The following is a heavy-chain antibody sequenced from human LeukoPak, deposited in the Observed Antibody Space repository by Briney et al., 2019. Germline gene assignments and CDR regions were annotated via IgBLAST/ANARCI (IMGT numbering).Heavy chain of an antibody. CDR3: ARSNGCLNY. Sequence: GGSLRLSCAASGFNFNTYSMNWVRQAPGKGLEWLSYIVGSSSTIYYADSVKGRFTISRDNAKNSLYLQLNSLRAEDTAVYYCARSNGCLNYWGQGTLVTVSS. J-gene: IGHJ4*02. D-gene: IGHD5-24*01. CDR2: IVGSSSTI. V-gene: IGHV3-48*04. CDR1: GFNFNTYS.